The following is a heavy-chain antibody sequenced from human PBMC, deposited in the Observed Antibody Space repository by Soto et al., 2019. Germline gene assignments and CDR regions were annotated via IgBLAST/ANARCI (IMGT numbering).Heavy chain of an antibody. CDR3: AHRYGSNYYRLYFDS. CDR2: ISWKDEK. Sequence: QITLKESGPTLVKPTQTLTVTCTFSGFSLSTSGAGVGWIRQSPGKAPEWLALISWKDEKRYNPGLKSRLTITKDTSKSQVVLTMTDLDPVETATYFCAHRYGSNYYRLYFDSWGQGTLVTVSS. D-gene: IGHD4-4*01. J-gene: IGHJ4*02. CDR1: GFSLSTSGAG. V-gene: IGHV2-5*01.